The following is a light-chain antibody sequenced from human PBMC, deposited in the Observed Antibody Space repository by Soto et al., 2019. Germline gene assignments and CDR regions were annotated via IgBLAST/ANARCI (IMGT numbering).Light chain of an antibody. CDR3: QQSFT. CDR1: QSISSW. J-gene: IGKJ3*01. Sequence: DIQMTQSPSTLSASVGDRVTITCRASQSISSWVAWYQQKTGKAPKLLIYKASSLESGVPSRFSGSGSGTEFTLTISSLQPDDFATYYCQQSFTFGPGTKVDIK. CDR2: KAS. V-gene: IGKV1-5*03.